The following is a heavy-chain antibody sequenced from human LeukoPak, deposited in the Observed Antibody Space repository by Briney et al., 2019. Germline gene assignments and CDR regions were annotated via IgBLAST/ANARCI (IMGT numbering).Heavy chain of an antibody. V-gene: IGHV3-13*01. CDR2: IGTAGDT. D-gene: IGHD3-16*01. Sequence: GGSLRLSCAASGFTFSSYDMHWVRQATGKGLEWVSAIGTAGDTYYPGSVKGRFTISRENAKNSLYLQMNSLRAGDTAVYYCARVHTYYYGMDVWCQGTTVTVSS. CDR1: GFTFSSYD. CDR3: ARVHTYYYGMDV. J-gene: IGHJ6*02.